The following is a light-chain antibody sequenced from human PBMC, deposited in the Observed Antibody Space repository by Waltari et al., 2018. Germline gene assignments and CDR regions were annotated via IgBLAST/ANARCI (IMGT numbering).Light chain of an antibody. J-gene: IGKJ1*01. Sequence: DIQMTQSPSTLSAFVGDRVTITCRASESVNSWLAWYQEKPGKAPKLLIQKASNLETGIPSRFSGSGSGTEFTLTINSLQADDFATYYCQQYRINPWTFGQGTKVEV. CDR2: KAS. CDR1: ESVNSW. V-gene: IGKV1-5*03. CDR3: QQYRINPWT.